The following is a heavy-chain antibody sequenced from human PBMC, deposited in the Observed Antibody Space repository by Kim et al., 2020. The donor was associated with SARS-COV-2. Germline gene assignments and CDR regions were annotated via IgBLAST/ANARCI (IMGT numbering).Heavy chain of an antibody. J-gene: IGHJ4*02. CDR3: ARPMAAAGLGAFDY. D-gene: IGHD6-13*01. Sequence: TPSLKNRVTRSVDTSKNQSSLKLSSMTAADTAVYFCARPMAAAGLGAFDYWGQGTLVTVSS. V-gene: IGHV4-39*01.